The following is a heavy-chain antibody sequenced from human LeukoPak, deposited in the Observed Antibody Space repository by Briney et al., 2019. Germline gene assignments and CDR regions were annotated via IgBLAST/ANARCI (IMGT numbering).Heavy chain of an antibody. CDR2: ISYDGSNK. CDR1: GVTFSSYG. CDR3: AKGGDIVVVTAMGAWPPPDY. Sequence: GGSLRLSCAASGVTFSSYGMHWVRQAPGKGLEWVAVISYDGSNKYYADSVKGRFTISRDNSKNTLYLQLNSLRAEDTAVYYCAKGGDIVVVTAMGAWPPPDYWGQGTLVTVSS. D-gene: IGHD2-21*02. V-gene: IGHV3-30*18. J-gene: IGHJ4*02.